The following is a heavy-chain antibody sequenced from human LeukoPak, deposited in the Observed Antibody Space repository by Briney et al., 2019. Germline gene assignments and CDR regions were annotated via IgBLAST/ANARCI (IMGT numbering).Heavy chain of an antibody. J-gene: IGHJ4*02. CDR2: ISSSSSTI. CDR3: ASSGLLWFGELPTLDY. D-gene: IGHD3-10*01. Sequence: GGSLRLSCAASGFTLSSYSMNWVRQAPGKGLEWVSYISSSSSTIYYADSVKGRFTISRDNAKNSLYLQMNSLRAEDTAVYYCASSGLLWFGELPTLDYWGQGTLVTVSS. V-gene: IGHV3-48*04. CDR1: GFTLSSYS.